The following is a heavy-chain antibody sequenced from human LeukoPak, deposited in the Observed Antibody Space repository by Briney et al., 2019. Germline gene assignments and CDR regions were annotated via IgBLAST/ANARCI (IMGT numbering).Heavy chain of an antibody. CDR1: GSTFDDYA. Sequence: GRSLRLSCAASGSTFDDYAMHWVRQAPGKGLEWVSGISWNSGSIGYADSVKGRFTISRDNAKNSLYLQMNSLRAEDTALYYCAKGGYNWNDGYFDYWGQGTLVTVSS. D-gene: IGHD1-1*01. CDR2: ISWNSGSI. V-gene: IGHV3-9*01. CDR3: AKGGYNWNDGYFDY. J-gene: IGHJ4*02.